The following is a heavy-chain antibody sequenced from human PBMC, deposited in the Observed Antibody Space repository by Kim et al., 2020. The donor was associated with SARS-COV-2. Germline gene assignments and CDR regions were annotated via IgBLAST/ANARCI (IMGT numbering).Heavy chain of an antibody. CDR3: ARDSVDYGDFSLGNHFDY. V-gene: IGHV4-39*02. CDR2: IYYSGST. CDR1: GGSISSSSYY. Sequence: SETLSLTCTVSGGSISSSSYYWGWIRQPPGKGLEWIGSIYYSGSTYYNPSLKSRVTISVDTSKNQFSLKLSSVTAADTAVYYCARDSVDYGDFSLGNHFDYWGQGTLVTVSS. D-gene: IGHD4-17*01. J-gene: IGHJ4*02.